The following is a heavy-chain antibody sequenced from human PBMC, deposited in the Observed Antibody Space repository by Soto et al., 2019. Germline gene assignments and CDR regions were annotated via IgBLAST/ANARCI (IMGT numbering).Heavy chain of an antibody. CDR3: AGGIRTGNYGMDV. J-gene: IGHJ6*02. CDR2: IIPMFGTS. Sequence: QVQLVQSGAEVKKPGSSVTVSCTASGGTVNNYAINWVRQAPGQGLEWMGGIIPMFGTSSYARKFQDRVTIAADESTSTAYLELSGLRSEDTAVYFCAGGIRTGNYGMDVWGQGTTVSVSS. D-gene: IGHD3-10*01. V-gene: IGHV1-69*12. CDR1: GGTVNNYA.